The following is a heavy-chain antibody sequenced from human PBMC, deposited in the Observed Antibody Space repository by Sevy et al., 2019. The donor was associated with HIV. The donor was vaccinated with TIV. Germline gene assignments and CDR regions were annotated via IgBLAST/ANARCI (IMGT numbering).Heavy chain of an antibody. V-gene: IGHV3-23*01. D-gene: IGHD6-19*01. CDR2: ISGSGVTT. CDR1: GFTFSTYA. Sequence: GGSLRLSCAASGFTFSTYAMSWVRQAPGKGLKWVSGISGSGVTTYYADSVKGRFTISRDNSKNTLYLQMNSLTAEDTAVYYCAKAGVRVGGTFDLFYFDYWGQRTLVTVSS. CDR3: AKAGVRVGGTFDLFYFDY. J-gene: IGHJ4*02.